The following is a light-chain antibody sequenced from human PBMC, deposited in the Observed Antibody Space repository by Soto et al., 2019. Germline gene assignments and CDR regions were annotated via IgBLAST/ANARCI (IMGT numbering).Light chain of an antibody. CDR2: DAS. Sequence: IVLTQSPATLSLSPGERATLSCRASQSVSSYLAWYKQKPGQAPRLLIYDASNRATGIPARFSGSGSGTDFTLTISSLEPEDFEVYYCQQRSNWPWTFGQGTKVDIK. CDR3: QQRSNWPWT. V-gene: IGKV3-11*01. CDR1: QSVSSY. J-gene: IGKJ1*01.